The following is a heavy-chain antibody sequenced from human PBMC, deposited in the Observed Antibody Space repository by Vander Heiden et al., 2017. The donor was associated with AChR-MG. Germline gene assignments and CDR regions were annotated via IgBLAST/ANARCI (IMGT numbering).Heavy chain of an antibody. V-gene: IGHV3-7*01. CDR3: ARPEYSGYEFFDY. Sequence: EVQLVESGGGLVQPGGPRSPSGHAPESTFSSYWMGWVRQAPGKGLEWVANIKQDGSEKYYVDSVKGRFTISRDNAKNSLYLQMNSLRAEDTAVYYCARPEYSGYEFFDYWGQGTLVTVSS. D-gene: IGHD5-12*01. CDR1: ESTFSSYW. CDR2: IKQDGSEK. J-gene: IGHJ4*02.